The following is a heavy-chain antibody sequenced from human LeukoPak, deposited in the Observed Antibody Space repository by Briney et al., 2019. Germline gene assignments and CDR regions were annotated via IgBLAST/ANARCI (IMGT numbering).Heavy chain of an antibody. D-gene: IGHD1-26*01. V-gene: IGHV4-34*01. J-gene: IGHJ2*01. CDR2: INQSGST. Sequence: SETLSLTCAVYSGSFSNYYWSWIRQPPGKGLEWIGEINQSGSTNYNPSLKSRVTISVDTSKSQFSLNLSSVTAADTAVYYCASERPATENWFFDLWGRGTLVTVSS. CDR1: SGSFSNYY. CDR3: ASERPATENWFFDL.